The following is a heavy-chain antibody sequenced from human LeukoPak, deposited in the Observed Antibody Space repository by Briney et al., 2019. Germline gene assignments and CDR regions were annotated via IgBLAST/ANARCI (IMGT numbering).Heavy chain of an antibody. CDR2: INHSGST. Sequence: SETLSLTCAVYGGSFSGYYWSWIRQPPGKGLEWIGEINHSGSTNYNPSLKSRVTISVDTSKNQFSLKLSSVTAADTAVYYCARQCSSTSCPDGAFDIWGQGTMVTVPS. CDR3: ARQCSSTSCPDGAFDI. V-gene: IGHV4-34*01. D-gene: IGHD2-2*01. J-gene: IGHJ3*02. CDR1: GGSFSGYY.